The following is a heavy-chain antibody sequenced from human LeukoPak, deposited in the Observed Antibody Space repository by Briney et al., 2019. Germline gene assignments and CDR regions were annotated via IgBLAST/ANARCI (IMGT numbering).Heavy chain of an antibody. CDR2: VYSTGSTT. Sequence: PSETLSLTCTVSGGSISSSSNYWGWVRQPPGKGLEWIGTVYSTGSTTYSNPSLKSRVTISVDTSKNQFSLKLSSVTAADTAVYYCARGSSNYDILTGYNPIARYFQHWGQGTLVTVSS. D-gene: IGHD3-9*01. J-gene: IGHJ1*01. CDR1: GGSISSSSNY. V-gene: IGHV4-39*01. CDR3: ARGSSNYDILTGYNPIARYFQH.